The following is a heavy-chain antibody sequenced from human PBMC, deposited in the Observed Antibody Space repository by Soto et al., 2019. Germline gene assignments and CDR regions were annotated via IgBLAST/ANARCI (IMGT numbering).Heavy chain of an antibody. CDR3: AIGCVSAYYVSVCGDAFDI. V-gene: IGHV1-18*01. J-gene: IGHJ3*02. Sequence: ASVKVSCKASGYTFTNYGISWVRQAPGQGLEWMGWISTYNGNTDYAQKLQGRVSMTTDTSTSTAYMELRSLRSDDTAVYYCAIGCVSAYYVSVCGDAFDIWRQVTMVTVS. D-gene: IGHD3-22*01. CDR2: ISTYNGNT. CDR1: GYTFTNYG.